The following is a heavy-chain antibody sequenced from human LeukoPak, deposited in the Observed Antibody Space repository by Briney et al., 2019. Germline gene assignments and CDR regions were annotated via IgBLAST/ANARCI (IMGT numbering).Heavy chain of an antibody. D-gene: IGHD3-22*01. J-gene: IGHJ3*02. CDR3: ARDWGHYYDSSGYYDAFDI. Sequence: GGSLRLSCAASGFTFSSYWMRWVRQAPGKGLEWVSGINWNGGSTGYADSVKGRFTISRDNAKNSLYLQMNSLRAEDTALYHCARDWGHYYDSSGYYDAFDIWGQGTMVTVSS. CDR2: INWNGGST. CDR1: GFTFSSYW. V-gene: IGHV3-20*01.